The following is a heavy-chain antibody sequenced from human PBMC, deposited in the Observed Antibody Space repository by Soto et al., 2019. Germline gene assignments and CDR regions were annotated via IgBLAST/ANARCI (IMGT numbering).Heavy chain of an antibody. CDR1: GFTFSSYA. CDR3: AKGGYSYGPYYYGMDV. J-gene: IGHJ6*02. D-gene: IGHD5-18*01. CDR2: ISGSGGST. V-gene: IGHV3-23*01. Sequence: GGSLRLSCAASGFTFSSYAMSWVRQAPGKGLEWVSAISGSGGSTYYADSVKGRFTISRDNSKNTLYLQMNSLRAEDTAVYYCAKGGYSYGPYYYGMDVWGQGTTVTVSS.